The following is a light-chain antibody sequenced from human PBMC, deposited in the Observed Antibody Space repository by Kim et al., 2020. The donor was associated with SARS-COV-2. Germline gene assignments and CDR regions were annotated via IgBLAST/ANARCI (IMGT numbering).Light chain of an antibody. CDR1: QSVLYSSNNKNY. Sequence: ATINCKSSQSVLYSSNNKNYLAWYQQKPGQPPKLLIYWASTRESGVPDRFSGSGSGTDFTLTISSLQAEDVAVYYCQQHCAIPLTFGQGTKVEIK. CDR3: QQHCAIPLT. CDR2: WAS. J-gene: IGKJ1*01. V-gene: IGKV4-1*01.